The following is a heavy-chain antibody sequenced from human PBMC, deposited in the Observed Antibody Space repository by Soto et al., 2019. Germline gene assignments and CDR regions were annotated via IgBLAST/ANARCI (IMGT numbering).Heavy chain of an antibody. V-gene: IGHV3-23*01. CDR2: IDGTGSDA. D-gene: IGHD4-4*01. J-gene: IGHJ4*02. CDR1: GFTFSSYA. Sequence: EVQLLESGGGLVQPGGSLRLSCAASGFTFSSYAMSWVRQAPGKGLEWVSAIDGTGSDAYYADSLKGRFTISRANSRNTLTLQINSVRAEDTAAYYCAHIFRTLYTATTSFDSWAQGTLVNVSS. CDR3: AHIFRTLYTATTSFDS.